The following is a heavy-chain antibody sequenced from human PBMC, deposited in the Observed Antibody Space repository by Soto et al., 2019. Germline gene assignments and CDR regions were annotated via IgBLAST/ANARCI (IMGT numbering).Heavy chain of an antibody. Sequence: PSETLSLTCTVSGGSISSGGYYWSWIRQHPGKGLEWIGYIYYSGTTYYNPSLKSRVTISVDTSKNQFSLKLSSVSAADTALYYCARCSLVVVPAPGFDPWGRRTLVTVSS. D-gene: IGHD2-2*01. CDR3: ARCSLVVVPAPGFDP. V-gene: IGHV4-31*03. J-gene: IGHJ5*02. CDR1: GGSISSGGYY. CDR2: IYYSGTT.